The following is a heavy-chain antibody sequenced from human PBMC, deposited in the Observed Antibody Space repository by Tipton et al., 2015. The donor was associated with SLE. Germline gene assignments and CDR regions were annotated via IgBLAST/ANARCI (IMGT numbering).Heavy chain of an antibody. D-gene: IGHD3-16*02. CDR2: FSFDGSNK. Sequence: SLRLSCAASGFTFSNYAMHWVRQAPGRGLEWVAVFSFDGSNKYYADSVKGRFTISRDNSKNTLYLQMNSLRAEDTAVYYCARELSYYGMDVWGQGTSVPVSS. J-gene: IGHJ6*02. CDR3: ARELSYYGMDV. CDR1: GFTFSNYA. V-gene: IGHV3-30*04.